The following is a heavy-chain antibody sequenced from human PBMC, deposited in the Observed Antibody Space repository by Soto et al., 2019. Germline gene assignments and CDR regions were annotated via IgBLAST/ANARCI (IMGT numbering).Heavy chain of an antibody. Sequence: GGSLRLSCAASGFTFSSYSMNWVRQAPGKGLEWVSSISSSSSYIYYADSVKGRFTISRDNAKNSLYLQMNSLRAEDTAVYYCARGPRIAVAPYYFDYWGQGTLVTVSS. CDR3: ARGPRIAVAPYYFDY. CDR1: GFTFSSYS. V-gene: IGHV3-21*01. J-gene: IGHJ4*02. CDR2: ISSSSSYI. D-gene: IGHD6-19*01.